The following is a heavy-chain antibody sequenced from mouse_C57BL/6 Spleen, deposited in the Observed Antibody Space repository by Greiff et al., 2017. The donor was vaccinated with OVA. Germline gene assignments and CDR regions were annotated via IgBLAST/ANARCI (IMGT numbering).Heavy chain of an antibody. CDR2: ISNGGGST. CDR3: AKAPRNYGYFDV. CDR1: GFTFSDYY. J-gene: IGHJ1*03. V-gene: IGHV5-12*01. Sequence: EVHLVESGGGLVQPGGSLKLSCAASGFTFSDYYMYWVRQTPEKRLEWVAYISNGGGSTYYPDTVKGRFTISRDNAKNTLYLQMSRLKSEDTAMYYCAKAPRNYGYFDVWGTGTTVTVSS.